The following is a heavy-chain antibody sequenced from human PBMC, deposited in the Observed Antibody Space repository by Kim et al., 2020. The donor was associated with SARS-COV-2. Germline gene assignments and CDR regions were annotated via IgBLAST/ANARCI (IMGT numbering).Heavy chain of an antibody. D-gene: IGHD2-15*01. CDR3: ARGSVQQGFDP. CDR2: IKRDGSDT. Sequence: GGSLRLSCEASGFTFSSYGMNWVRQGPGKGLVGVSRIKRDGSDTNYADSVKGRFTISRDNAKNTLHLKLNSLGVEDTAIYYCARGSVQQGFDPWGQGTLVTVSS. J-gene: IGHJ5*02. CDR1: GFTFSSYG. V-gene: IGHV3-74*01.